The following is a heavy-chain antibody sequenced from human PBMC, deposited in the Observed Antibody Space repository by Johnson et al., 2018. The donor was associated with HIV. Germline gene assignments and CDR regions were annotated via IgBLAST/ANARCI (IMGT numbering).Heavy chain of an antibody. V-gene: IGHV3-30*04. CDR1: GFTFTTYA. J-gene: IGHJ3*02. CDR3: AKDFSGYSGYGDAFDI. CDR2: ISYDGSNK. Sequence: QVQLVESGGGLVQPGGSLRLSCAASGFTFTTYAMHWVRQAPGKGLAWVAVISYDGSNKYFADSVKGRFTISRDNSKNTLYLQMNSLRAEDTAVYYCAKDFSGYSGYGDAFDIWGQGTMVTVSS. D-gene: IGHD5-12*01.